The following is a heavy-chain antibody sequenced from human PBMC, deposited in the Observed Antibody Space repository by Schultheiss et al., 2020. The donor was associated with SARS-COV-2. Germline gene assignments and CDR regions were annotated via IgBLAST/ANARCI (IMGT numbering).Heavy chain of an antibody. D-gene: IGHD6-19*01. CDR1: GGSISKYY. Sequence: SETLSLTCNVSGGSISKYYWSWIRQTPGKGLEWIGYVYYGGGTNYNPSLKSRVTIAVDTSKNQFSLNLNSVTAADTAVYYCAANLGTSGWFYFDNWGQGTQVTVSS. CDR2: VYYGGGT. V-gene: IGHV4-59*03. CDR3: AANLGTSGWFYFDN. J-gene: IGHJ4*02.